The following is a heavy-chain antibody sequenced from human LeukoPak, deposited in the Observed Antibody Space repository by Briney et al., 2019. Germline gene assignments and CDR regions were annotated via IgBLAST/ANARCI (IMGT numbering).Heavy chain of an antibody. CDR2: ISSSGSTI. CDR3: ARGGFSSSWSKS. V-gene: IGHV3-48*03. Sequence: GGSLRLSCAAAGFTFSSDEMNWVRQAPGKGLEWVSYISSSGSTIYYADSVKGRFTISRDNAKNSLYLQMNSLRAEDTAVYYCARGGFSSSWSKSWGQGTLVTVSS. D-gene: IGHD6-13*01. J-gene: IGHJ4*02. CDR1: GFTFSSDE.